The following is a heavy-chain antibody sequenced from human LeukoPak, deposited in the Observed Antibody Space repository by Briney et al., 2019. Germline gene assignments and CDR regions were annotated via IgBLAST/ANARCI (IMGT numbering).Heavy chain of an antibody. Sequence: SETLSLTCTVSGGSIGNSIYFWTWIRQPPGKGLEWLGYIHYTGSTYYSPSLKSRLTMSIDMSKNQFSLKLSSVTAADTAVYYCARHAEGEGSWELPNWFDPWGQGTLVTVSS. CDR1: GGSIGNSIYF. V-gene: IGHV4-39*01. D-gene: IGHD1-26*01. J-gene: IGHJ5*02. CDR3: ARHAEGEGSWELPNWFDP. CDR2: IHYTGST.